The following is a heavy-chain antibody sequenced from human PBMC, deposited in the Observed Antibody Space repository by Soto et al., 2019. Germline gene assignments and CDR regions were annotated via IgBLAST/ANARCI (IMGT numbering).Heavy chain of an antibody. J-gene: IGHJ4*02. CDR2: IYYSGST. V-gene: IGHV4-59*01. CDR3: ARGDYYDSSGYSPFDY. D-gene: IGHD3-22*01. CDR1: GGSISSYY. Sequence: PSETLSLTCTVSGGSISSYYWSWIRQPPGKGLEWIGYIYYSGSTNYNPSLKSRVTISVDTSKNQFSLKLSSVTAADTAVYYCARGDYYDSSGYSPFDYWGQGTLVTVSS.